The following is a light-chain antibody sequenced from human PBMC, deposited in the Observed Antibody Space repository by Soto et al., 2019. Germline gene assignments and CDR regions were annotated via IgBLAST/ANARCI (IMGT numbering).Light chain of an antibody. J-gene: IGLJ1*01. Sequence: QSVLTQPASVSGSPGQSITISCTGTSSDVGAYYSVSWYQHHPGKAPKLIIYGVTNRPSGVSNRFSGSKSGNTASLTISGLQAEDEDDYHCSSYTSGSSHYVSGTGTKVTVL. CDR1: SSDVGAYYS. CDR2: GVT. CDR3: SSYTSGSSHYV. V-gene: IGLV2-14*01.